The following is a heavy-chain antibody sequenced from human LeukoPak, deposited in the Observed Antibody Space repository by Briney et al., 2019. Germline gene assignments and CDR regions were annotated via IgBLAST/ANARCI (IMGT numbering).Heavy chain of an antibody. CDR1: GGSISSYY. CDR3: ARAPGTDSSGYYGY. D-gene: IGHD3-22*01. V-gene: IGHV4-59*12. Sequence: PSETLSLTCTVSGGSISSYYWSWIRQPPGKGLEWIGYIYYSGSTNNNPSLKSRVTISVDTSKNQFSLKLSSVTAADTAVYYCARAPGTDSSGYYGYWGQGTLVTVSS. J-gene: IGHJ4*02. CDR2: IYYSGST.